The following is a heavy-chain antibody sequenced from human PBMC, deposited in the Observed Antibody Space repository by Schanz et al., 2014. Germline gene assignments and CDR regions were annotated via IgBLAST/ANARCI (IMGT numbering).Heavy chain of an antibody. V-gene: IGHV3-23*04. D-gene: IGHD3-3*01. CDR2: ISGSGSTT. J-gene: IGHJ4*02. CDR3: ARDKGGYYPFDY. CDR1: GFSFRNYG. Sequence: VQLVESGGGVVQPGRSLRLSCAASGFSFRNYGMRWVRQAPGKGLEWVSGISGSGSTTYYTDSVKGRFTISIDNSKNTIYLPINSPRYYDTPVYYCARDKGGYYPFDYWGQGTLVTVSS.